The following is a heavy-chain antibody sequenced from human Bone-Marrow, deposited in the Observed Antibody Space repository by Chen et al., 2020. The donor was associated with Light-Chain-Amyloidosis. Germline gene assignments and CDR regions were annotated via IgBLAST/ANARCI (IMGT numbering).Heavy chain of an antibody. CDR2: ISSSSSYI. J-gene: IGHJ4*02. D-gene: IGHD1-1*01. CDR3: ARDRWISPPEY. CDR1: GFTFRNFG. V-gene: IGHV3-21*01. Sequence: EVQLVESGGGLVKPEGSLRLSCAASGFTFRNFGMSWVRQAPGKGLECVSSISSSSSYIYYADSVKGRFTISRDNAKNSLYLQMNSLRAEDTAVYYCARDRWISPPEYWGQGTLVTVSS.